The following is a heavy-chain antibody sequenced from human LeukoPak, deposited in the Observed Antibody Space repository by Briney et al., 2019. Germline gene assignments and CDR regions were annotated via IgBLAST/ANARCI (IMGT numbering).Heavy chain of an antibody. V-gene: IGHV6-1*01. CDR3: ARSVNNWFDP. Sequence: SQTLSLTFAISGDSVSSDSAAWNWIRQSPSRGLEWLGRTYYRSKWYSDYAVSVKSRITINPDTSKKQFSLQLNSVTPEDAAVYYCARSVNNWFDPWGQGSLVTVSS. D-gene: IGHD6-19*01. CDR2: TYYRSKWYS. CDR1: GDSVSSDSAA. J-gene: IGHJ5*02.